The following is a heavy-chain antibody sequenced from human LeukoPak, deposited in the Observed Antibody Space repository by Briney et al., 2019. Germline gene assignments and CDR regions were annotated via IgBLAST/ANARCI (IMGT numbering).Heavy chain of an antibody. CDR2: IRYDGSNK. D-gene: IGHD5-24*01. CDR1: GFTFSNAW. V-gene: IGHV3-30*02. Sequence: GGSLRLSCAASGFTFSNAWMSWVRQAPGKGLEWVAFIRYDGSNKYYADSVKGRFTISRDNSKNTLYLQMNSLRAEDTAVYYCASREKYWGQGTLVTVSS. CDR3: ASREKY. J-gene: IGHJ4*02.